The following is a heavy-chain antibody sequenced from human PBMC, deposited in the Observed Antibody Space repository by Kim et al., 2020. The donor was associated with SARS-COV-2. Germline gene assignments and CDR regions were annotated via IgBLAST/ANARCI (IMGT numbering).Heavy chain of an antibody. Sequence: SETLSLTCTVSGGSISSSSYYWGWIRQPPGKGLEWIGSIYYSGSTYYNPSLKSRVTISVDTSKNQFSLKLSSVTAADTAVYYCARDWGLGYFDWLWSGNDAFDIWGQGTMVTVSS. CDR1: GGSISSSSYY. D-gene: IGHD3-9*01. J-gene: IGHJ3*02. CDR3: ARDWGLGYFDWLWSGNDAFDI. V-gene: IGHV4-39*07. CDR2: IYYSGST.